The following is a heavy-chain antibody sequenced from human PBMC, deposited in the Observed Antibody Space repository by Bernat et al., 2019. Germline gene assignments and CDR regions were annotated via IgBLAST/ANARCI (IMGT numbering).Heavy chain of an antibody. CDR1: GCTFTGCG. V-gene: IGHV1-18*01. J-gene: IGHJ4*02. CDR2: ISVYNGNT. CDR3: ARDLDDSRGYSIKGPCDY. Sequence: GGAVRGSGKGSGCTFTGCGVNGVRQAPGQGLEWRGGISVYNGNTNYAQKFQGRDTMTTDTSTSTADLELGSRRSEDTAVYYCARDLDDSRGYSIKGPCDYWGKGTLVTVSS. D-gene: IGHD3-22*01.